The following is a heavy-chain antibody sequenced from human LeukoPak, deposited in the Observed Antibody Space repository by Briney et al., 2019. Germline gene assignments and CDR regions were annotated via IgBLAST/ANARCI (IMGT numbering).Heavy chain of an antibody. CDR1: GFTFSSYA. D-gene: IGHD4-17*01. CDR3: AKAYGRPPYYFDY. V-gene: IGHV3-23*01. CDR2: NSGSGGST. J-gene: IGHJ4*02. Sequence: GGSLRLSCAASGFTFSSYAMSWVRQAPGKGLEWVSANSGSGGSTYYADSVKGRFTISRDNSKNTLYLQMNSLRAEDTAVYYCAKAYGRPPYYFDYWGQGTLVTVSS.